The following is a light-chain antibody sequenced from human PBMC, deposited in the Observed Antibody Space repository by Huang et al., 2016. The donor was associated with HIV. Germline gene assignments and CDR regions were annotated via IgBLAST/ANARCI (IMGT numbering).Light chain of an antibody. CDR1: QSVSRF. CDR2: DTS. J-gene: IGKJ2*01. CDR3: QQRGDWPYT. V-gene: IGKV3-11*01. Sequence: EIVLTQSPVTLSLSPGERATLSCRASQSVSRFLAWYQQKPGQAPRLLIYDTSNRATGSPARFGGSGSGTDFTLTISSLEPEDFAVYYCQQRGDWPYTFGQGTKLEIK.